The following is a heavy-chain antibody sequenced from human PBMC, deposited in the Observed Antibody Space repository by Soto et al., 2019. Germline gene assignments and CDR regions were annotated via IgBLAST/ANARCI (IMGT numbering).Heavy chain of an antibody. D-gene: IGHD2-2*01. J-gene: IGHJ5*02. CDR1: GGSMSRDY. V-gene: IGHV4-30-2*01. Sequence: SETLSLTCTVSGGSMSRDYWSWIRQPPGKGLEWIGYIYHSGSTYYNPSLKSRVTISVDGSKNQFSLKLSSVTAADTAVYYCARVPDRWGQGTLVTVSS. CDR3: ARVPDR. CDR2: IYHSGST.